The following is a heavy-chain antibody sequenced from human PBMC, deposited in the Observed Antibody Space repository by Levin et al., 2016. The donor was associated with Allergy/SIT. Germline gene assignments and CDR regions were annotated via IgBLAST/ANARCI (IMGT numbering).Heavy chain of an antibody. CDR3: AKDQVAVAGTGYGMDV. V-gene: IGHV3-23*01. CDR2: ISGSGGST. D-gene: IGHD6-19*01. Sequence: LSLTCAASGFTFSSYAMSWVRQAPGKGLEWVSAISGSGGSTYYADSVKGRFTISRDNSKNTLYLQMNSLRAEDTAVYYCAKDQVAVAGTGYGMDVWGQGTTVTVSS. J-gene: IGHJ6*02. CDR1: GFTFSSYA.